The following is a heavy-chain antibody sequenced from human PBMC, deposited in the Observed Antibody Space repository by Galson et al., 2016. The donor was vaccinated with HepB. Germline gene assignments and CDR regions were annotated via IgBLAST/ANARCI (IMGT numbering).Heavy chain of an antibody. J-gene: IGHJ6*02. Sequence: SLRLSCAASGLTVSANYMSWVRQAPGKGLEWVSVIYSGGSRYYADFVKSRFTISRHNSNNTLYLQMNSLRPEDTAVYFCAIPRGYRYSMDVWGQGTTVTVSS. CDR1: GLTVSANY. V-gene: IGHV3-53*04. CDR2: IYSGGSR. D-gene: IGHD5-18*01. CDR3: AIPRGYRYSMDV.